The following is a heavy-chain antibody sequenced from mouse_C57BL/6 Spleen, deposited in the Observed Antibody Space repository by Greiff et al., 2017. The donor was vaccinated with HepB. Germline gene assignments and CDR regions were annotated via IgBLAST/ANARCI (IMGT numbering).Heavy chain of an antibody. CDR3: ARSEGGLMGDFDY. Sequence: QVQLKESGAELVKPGASVKISCKASGYAFSSYWMNWVKQRPGKGLEWIGQIYPGDGDTNYNGKFKGKATLTADKSSSTAYMQLSSLTSEDSAVYFCARSEGGLMGDFDYWGQGTTLTVSS. D-gene: IGHD1-1*02. J-gene: IGHJ2*01. V-gene: IGHV1-80*01. CDR1: GYAFSSYW. CDR2: IYPGDGDT.